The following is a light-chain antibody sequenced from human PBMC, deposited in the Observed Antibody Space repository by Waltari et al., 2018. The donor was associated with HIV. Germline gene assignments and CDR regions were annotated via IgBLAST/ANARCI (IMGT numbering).Light chain of an antibody. V-gene: IGLV2-14*03. J-gene: IGLJ2*01. CDR1: RSDVGGSNY. CDR2: DVN. Sequence: HSALTQPASVSGSPGQSITIPCTGTRSDVGGSNYVSWYRLHPGEVPKLMIFDVNNRPSGVSNRFSGSKSGNTASLTISGLQVEDEADYYCSSYTSSSIVIFGGGTKVTVL. CDR3: SSYTSSSIVI.